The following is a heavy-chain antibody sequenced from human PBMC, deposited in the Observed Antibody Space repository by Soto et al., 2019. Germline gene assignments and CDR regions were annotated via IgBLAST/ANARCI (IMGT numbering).Heavy chain of an antibody. Sequence: SETLSLTCAVSGYSISSGYYWGWIRQPPGKGLEWIGSIYHSGSTYYNPSLKSRVTISVDTSKNQFSLKLSSVTAADTAVYYCARDIVGATGGMDVGGQGTTVTVSS. CDR2: IYHSGST. CDR1: GYSISSGYY. CDR3: ARDIVGATGGMDV. J-gene: IGHJ6*02. D-gene: IGHD1-26*01. V-gene: IGHV4-38-2*02.